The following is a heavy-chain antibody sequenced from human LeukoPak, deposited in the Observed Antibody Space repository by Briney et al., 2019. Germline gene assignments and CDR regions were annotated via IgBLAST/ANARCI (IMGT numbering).Heavy chain of an antibody. CDR1: GFTFSSYS. CDR3: ARDRDYLDAFDI. V-gene: IGHV3-21*01. J-gene: IGHJ3*02. Sequence: PGGSLRLSCAASGFTFSSYSMNWVRQAPGKGLEWVSSISSSSSYIYYADSVKGRFTISRDNAKNSLYLQMNSLRAEDTAVYYCARDRDYLDAFDIWGQGTMVTVSS. D-gene: IGHD4-17*01. CDR2: ISSSSSYI.